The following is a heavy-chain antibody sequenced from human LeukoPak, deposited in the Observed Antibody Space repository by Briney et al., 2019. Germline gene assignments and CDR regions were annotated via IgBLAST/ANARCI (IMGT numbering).Heavy chain of an antibody. Sequence: GGSLRLSRAASGLTFSDYYMSWIRQAPGKGLEWVSYISSSGSTIYYADSVKGRFTISRDNAKNSLYLQMNSLRAEDTAVYYCARDLTYGDYRIALDYWGQGTLVTVSS. J-gene: IGHJ4*02. V-gene: IGHV3-11*04. CDR1: GLTFSDYY. CDR2: ISSSGSTI. CDR3: ARDLTYGDYRIALDY. D-gene: IGHD4-17*01.